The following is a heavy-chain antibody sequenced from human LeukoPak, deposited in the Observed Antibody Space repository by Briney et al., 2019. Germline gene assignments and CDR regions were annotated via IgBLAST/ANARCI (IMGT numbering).Heavy chain of an antibody. CDR3: ARGDLVRGYYYMDV. D-gene: IGHD6-6*01. J-gene: IGHJ6*03. CDR1: GYTFTGYY. V-gene: IGHV1-2*02. CDR2: INPNSGDT. Sequence: ASVKVSCKASGYTFTGYYMHWVRQAPGQGLEWMGWINPNSGDTNYAQKFQGRVTMTRDTSISTGYMELTSLRSGGTAVYYCARGDLVRGYYYMDVWGKGTTVTVSS.